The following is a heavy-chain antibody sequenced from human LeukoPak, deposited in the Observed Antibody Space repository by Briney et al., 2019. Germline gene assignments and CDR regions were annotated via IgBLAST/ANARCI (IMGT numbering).Heavy chain of an antibody. CDR2: IQYDGSNK. CDR3: ARDYGDYYYYYYMDV. D-gene: IGHD4-17*01. V-gene: IGHV3-30*12. J-gene: IGHJ6*03. Sequence: QPGGSLRLSCAASGLSFSSYGMHWVRQAPGTGLEWVAFIQYDGSNKFYADSVKGRFTISRDNAKNSLYLQMNSLRAEDTAVYYCARDYGDYYYYYYMDVWGKGTTVTVSS. CDR1: GLSFSSYG.